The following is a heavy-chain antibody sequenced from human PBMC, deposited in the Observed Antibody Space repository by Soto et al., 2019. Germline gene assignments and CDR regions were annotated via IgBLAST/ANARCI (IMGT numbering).Heavy chain of an antibody. V-gene: IGHV4-31*03. CDR1: GGSISSGGYY. J-gene: IGHJ5*02. D-gene: IGHD6-13*01. CDR2: IYYSGST. Sequence: SETLSLTCTVSGGSISSGGYYWSWIRQHPGKGLEWIGYIYYSGSTYYNPSLKSRVTISVDTSKNQFSLKLSSVTAADTAVYYCAREEIAAAGRNWFDPWGQGTLVNVSS. CDR3: AREEIAAAGRNWFDP.